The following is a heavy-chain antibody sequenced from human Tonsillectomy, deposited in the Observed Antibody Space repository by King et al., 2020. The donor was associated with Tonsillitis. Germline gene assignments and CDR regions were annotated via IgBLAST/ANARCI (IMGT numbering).Heavy chain of an antibody. V-gene: IGHV3-30*18. CDR2: ISYDGSNK. CDR3: AKGTGVGMDV. Sequence: VQLVESGGCVVQPGRSLRLSCAASGFTFSSYGMHWVRQAPGKGLEWVAVISYDGSNKYYADSVKGRFTISRDNSKNTLYLQMNSLGAEETAVYYCAKGTGVGMDVWGQGTTVTVS. CDR1: GFTFSSYG. D-gene: IGHD1/OR15-1a*01. J-gene: IGHJ6*02.